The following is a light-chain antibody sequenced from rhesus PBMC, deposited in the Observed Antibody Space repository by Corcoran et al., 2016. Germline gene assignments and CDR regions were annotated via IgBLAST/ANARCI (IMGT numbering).Light chain of an antibody. Sequence: DIQMTQYPSSLSPSVGDRVTITCQASQGISSWLAWYQQKPGKAPKLLIYAASRLQSGVSSSISGSGSWTAFPLTISSLQPEDFATYYSHQHNSYPRTFGLGTKVEIK. CDR2: AAS. V-gene: IGKV1-33*02. CDR1: QGISSW. J-gene: IGKJ1*01. CDR3: HQHNSYPRT.